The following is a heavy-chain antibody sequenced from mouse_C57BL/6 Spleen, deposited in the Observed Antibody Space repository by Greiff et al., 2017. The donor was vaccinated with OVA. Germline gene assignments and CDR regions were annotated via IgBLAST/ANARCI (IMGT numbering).Heavy chain of an antibody. J-gene: IGHJ2*01. CDR2: IYPSDSET. CDR3: ARSYYSNFDY. Sequence: QVQLQQPGAELVRPGSSVKLSCKASGYTFTSYWLDWVKQRPGQGLAWIGNIYPSDSETHYNQKFKDKATLTVDKSSSTAYMQLSSLTSEDSAVYYCARSYYSNFDYWGQGTTLTVSS. D-gene: IGHD2-5*01. CDR1: GYTFTSYW. V-gene: IGHV1-61*01.